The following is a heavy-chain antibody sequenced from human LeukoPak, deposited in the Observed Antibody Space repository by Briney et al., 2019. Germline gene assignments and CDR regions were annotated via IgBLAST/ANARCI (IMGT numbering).Heavy chain of an antibody. J-gene: IGHJ4*02. CDR3: TTDGGY. D-gene: IGHD2-15*01. V-gene: IGHV3-15*01. Sequence: GGSLRLSCEASGFSFSGAWMSWVRQAPGKGLEWVGRIKSSGDGGTTDYTAPVKGRFTISRDDSRNTVFLQMNTLKTEDTAVYYCTTDGGYWGQGTLVTVSS. CDR1: GFSFSGAW. CDR2: IKSSGDGGTT.